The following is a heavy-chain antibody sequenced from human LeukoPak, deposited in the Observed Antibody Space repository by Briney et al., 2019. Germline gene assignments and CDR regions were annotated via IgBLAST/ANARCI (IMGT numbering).Heavy chain of an antibody. D-gene: IGHD6-19*01. CDR3: ARRRDGSPWYENY. CDR1: GDSISSSYW. CDR2: IHPSGTT. J-gene: IGHJ4*02. V-gene: IGHV4-4*02. Sequence: PSETLSLTCAVSGDSISSSYWWTWVRPPPGKGLEWIGEIHPSGTTIYNPSLKSRVTISVDRSKNHFSLNLNSVTAADTAVYYCARRRDGSPWYENYWGQGTLVTVSS.